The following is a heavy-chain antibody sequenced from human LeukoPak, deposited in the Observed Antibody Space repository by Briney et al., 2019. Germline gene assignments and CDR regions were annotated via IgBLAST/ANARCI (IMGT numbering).Heavy chain of an antibody. CDR3: AREGGIAAAGIYYFDY. V-gene: IGHV4-31*03. D-gene: IGHD6-13*01. CDR1: GGSISSGGYY. J-gene: IGHJ4*02. Sequence: PSETLSLTCTVSGGSISSGGYYWSWIRQHPGKGLEWIGYIYYSGSTYYNPSLKSRVTISVNTSKNQFSLKLSSVTAADTAVYYCAREGGIAAAGIYYFDYWGQGTLVTVSS. CDR2: IYYSGST.